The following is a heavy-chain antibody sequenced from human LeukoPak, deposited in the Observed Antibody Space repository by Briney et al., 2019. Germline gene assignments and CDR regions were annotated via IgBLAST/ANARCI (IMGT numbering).Heavy chain of an antibody. CDR1: GFTFSSYA. CDR3: ASQGGSLTLDV. J-gene: IGHJ6*04. D-gene: IGHD1-26*01. V-gene: IGHV3-23*01. CDR2: ISGSGYST. Sequence: GGSLRLSCAASGFTFSSYAMSWVRQAPGKGLEWVSAISGSGYSTYYADSVKGRFTISRDNAKNSLYLQMNSLRAEDTAVYYCASQGGSLTLDVWGKGTTVTVSS.